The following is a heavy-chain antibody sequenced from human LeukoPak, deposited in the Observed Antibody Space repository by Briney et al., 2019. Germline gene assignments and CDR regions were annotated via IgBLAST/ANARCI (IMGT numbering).Heavy chain of an antibody. V-gene: IGHV4-39*01. CDR3: ARLGSGWY. J-gene: IGHJ4*02. CDR1: GGSISTSNYY. D-gene: IGHD6-19*01. Sequence: PSETLSLTCTVSGGSISTSNYYWGWIRQPPGKGLEWIGNIFYSGSTYYSPSLKSRVTISVDTSKNQFSLKLSSVTAADTAVYYCARLGSGWYWGQGTLVTVSS. CDR2: IFYSGST.